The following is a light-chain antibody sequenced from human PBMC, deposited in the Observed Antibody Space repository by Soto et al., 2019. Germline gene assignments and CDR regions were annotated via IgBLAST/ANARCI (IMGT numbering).Light chain of an antibody. V-gene: IGLV3-21*02. CDR3: QVWDSSRDQCV. Sequence: SYELAQPPSVSVAPGQTATITCGGNRIGYKTVHWYQQKPGQAPVVVVHEDRDRPSGIPERFSGANSGDTATLTISRVEAGDEADYFCQVWDSSRDQCVFGTGTKVTVL. CDR2: EDR. CDR1: RIGYKT. J-gene: IGLJ1*01.